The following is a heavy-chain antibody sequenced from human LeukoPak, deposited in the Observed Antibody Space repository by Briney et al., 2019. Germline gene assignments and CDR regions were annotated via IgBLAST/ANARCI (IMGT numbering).Heavy chain of an antibody. V-gene: IGHV3-15*01. CDR3: TTDPGDYEIY. Sequence: GGSLRLSCAASGLTFRNAWMSWVRHAPGKGLEWVGRIKSKTDGGTVDYAPPVKGRFTISRDDPRNTLSLEMNFLKIEDTAVYYCTTDPGDYEIYWGQGTLVTVSS. D-gene: IGHD4-17*01. CDR2: IKSKTDGGTV. CDR1: GLTFRNAW. J-gene: IGHJ4*02.